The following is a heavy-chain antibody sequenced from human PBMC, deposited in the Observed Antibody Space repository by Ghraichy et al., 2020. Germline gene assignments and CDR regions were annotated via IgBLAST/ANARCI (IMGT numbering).Heavy chain of an antibody. J-gene: IGHJ6*02. V-gene: IGHV3-21*01. CDR1: GFSFSIYS. D-gene: IGHD1-1*01. CDR3: ARDFENWNVGNYYYGMDV. Sequence: GALRLSCAASGFSFSIYSMNWVRQAPGKGLEWVSSISSSSTYISYADSVKGRFTISRDNAKNSLSLQMNSLRAEDTAVYYCARDFENWNVGNYYYGMDVWGQGTTVTVSS. CDR2: ISSSSTYI.